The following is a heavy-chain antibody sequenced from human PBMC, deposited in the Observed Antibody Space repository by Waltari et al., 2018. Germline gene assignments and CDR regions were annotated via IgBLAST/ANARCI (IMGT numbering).Heavy chain of an antibody. CDR2: INHSGST. V-gene: IGHV4-34*01. CDR1: GGSFSGYY. CDR3: ARRSGITGTIVRFDP. Sequence: QVQLQQWGAGLLKPSETLSLTCAVYGGSFSGYYWSWIRPPPGKGLEWIGEINHSGSTNYNPSLKSRVTISVDTSKNQFSLKLSSVTAADTAVYYCARRSGITGTIVRFDPWGQGTLVTVSS. D-gene: IGHD1-7*01. J-gene: IGHJ5*02.